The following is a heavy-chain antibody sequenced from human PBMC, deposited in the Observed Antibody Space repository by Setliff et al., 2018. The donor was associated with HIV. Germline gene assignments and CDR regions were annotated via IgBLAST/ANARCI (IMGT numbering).Heavy chain of an antibody. CDR2: IYYRGNT. Sequence: SETLSLTCNVSGGSIRSSSYYWGWIRQPPGKGLEWIGSIYYRGNTYYNPSLKSRVIISVDTSKSQFSLKLTSVTAADTAIYYCARHYGAVKSVVTVVAKYFPHWGQGTLVTVSS. CDR3: ARHYGAVKSVVTVVAKYFPH. V-gene: IGHV4-39*01. D-gene: IGHD2-21*02. CDR1: GGSIRSSSYY. J-gene: IGHJ1*01.